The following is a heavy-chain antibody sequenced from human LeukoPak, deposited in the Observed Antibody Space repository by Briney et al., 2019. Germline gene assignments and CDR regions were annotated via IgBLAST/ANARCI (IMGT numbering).Heavy chain of an antibody. D-gene: IGHD5-18*01. CDR2: IIPIFGTA. V-gene: IGHV1-69*13. Sequence: SVKVSCKASGGTFSSYAISWVRQAPGQGLEWMGGIIPIFGTANYAQKFQGRVTITADESTSTAYMELRSLRSDDAAVYYCARSSGRDTAMVGPDYWGQGTLVTVSS. CDR1: GGTFSSYA. CDR3: ARSSGRDTAMVGPDY. J-gene: IGHJ4*02.